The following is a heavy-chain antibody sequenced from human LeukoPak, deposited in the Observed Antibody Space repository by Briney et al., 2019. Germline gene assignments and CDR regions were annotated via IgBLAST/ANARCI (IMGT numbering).Heavy chain of an antibody. CDR3: ARSDVAVLNYFDY. J-gene: IGHJ4*02. V-gene: IGHV5-51*01. Sequence: GESLKISCKGSGYSFTSYWIGCVRQMPGKGLEWMGIIYPGDSDTRYSPSFQGQVTISADKSISTAYLQWSSLKASDTAVYYCARSDVAVLNYFDYWGQGTLVTVSS. CDR1: GYSFTSYW. D-gene: IGHD6-19*01. CDR2: IYPGDSDT.